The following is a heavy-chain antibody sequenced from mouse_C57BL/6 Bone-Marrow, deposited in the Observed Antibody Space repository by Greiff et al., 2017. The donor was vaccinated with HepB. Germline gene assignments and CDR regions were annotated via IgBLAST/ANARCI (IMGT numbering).Heavy chain of an antibody. J-gene: IGHJ2*01. V-gene: IGHV10-3*01. CDR1: GFTFNTYA. Sequence: EVQLVESGGGLVQPKGSLKLSCAASGFTFNTYAMHWVRQAPGKGLEWVARIRSKSSNNATYYADSVKDRFTIPRDGSQSMLYLQMNNLKTEDTAMYYGVGDGYYGSSYGDYWGQGTTLTVSS. D-gene: IGHD1-1*01. CDR2: IRSKSSNNAT. CDR3: VGDGYYGSSYGDY.